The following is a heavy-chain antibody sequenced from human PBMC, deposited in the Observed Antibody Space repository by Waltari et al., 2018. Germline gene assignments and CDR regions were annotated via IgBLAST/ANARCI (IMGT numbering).Heavy chain of an antibody. CDR3: ARRLAFDY. V-gene: IGHV3-7*01. J-gene: IGHJ4*02. D-gene: IGHD6-19*01. Sequence: EVQLVVSGGGLVQPGGSLRLSCAASGFTFSSIWMSWVRQAAGTELEGVANIKRDVSEKYYVDSVKGRFTISRDNAKNSLYLQMNSLRAEDTAVYYCARRLAFDYWGQGTLVTVSS. CDR1: GFTFSSIW. CDR2: IKRDVSEK.